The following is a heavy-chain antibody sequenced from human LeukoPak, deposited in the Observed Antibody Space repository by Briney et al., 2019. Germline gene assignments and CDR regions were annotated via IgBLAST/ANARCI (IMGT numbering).Heavy chain of an antibody. D-gene: IGHD5-24*01. J-gene: IGHJ4*02. CDR2: ISGSGGTT. Sequence: GGSLRLSCAASGFTFSSYGMSWVRQAPGKGLEWVSAISGSGGTTYYADSVKGRFTISRDNSKNTLYLQMNSLRAEDTAVYCCARGRDFDYWGQGTLVTVSS. CDR1: GFTFSSYG. V-gene: IGHV3-23*01. CDR3: ARGRDFDY.